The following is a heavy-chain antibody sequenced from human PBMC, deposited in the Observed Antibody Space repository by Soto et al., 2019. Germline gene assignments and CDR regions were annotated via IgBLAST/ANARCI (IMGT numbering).Heavy chain of an antibody. CDR1: GYTFTSYY. CDR2: INPSGGST. Sequence: QVQLVQSGAEVKKPGASVKVSCKASGYTFTSYYMHWVRQAPGQGLEWMGIINPSGGSTSYAQKFQVRVTMTSDTSTSTVYMELSSLRSEDTAVYYCARSARLQRWFDPWGQGTLVTVSS. CDR3: ARSARLQRWFDP. J-gene: IGHJ5*02. V-gene: IGHV1-46*01. D-gene: IGHD4-4*01.